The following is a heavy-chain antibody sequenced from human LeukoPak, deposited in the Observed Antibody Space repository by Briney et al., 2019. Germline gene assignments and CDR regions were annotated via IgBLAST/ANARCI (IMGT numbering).Heavy chain of an antibody. CDR1: GGTFSSYA. Sequence: ASVKVSCKASGGTFSSYAISWVRQAPGQGLEWMGGIIPIFGTANYAEKFQGRVTITADRSTSTAYMELSSLRSEDTAVYYCARDNSVRDEAWWFNPWGQGTLVTVSS. J-gene: IGHJ5*02. V-gene: IGHV1-69*06. CDR2: IIPIFGTA. CDR3: ARDNSVRDEAWWFNP. D-gene: IGHD5-24*01.